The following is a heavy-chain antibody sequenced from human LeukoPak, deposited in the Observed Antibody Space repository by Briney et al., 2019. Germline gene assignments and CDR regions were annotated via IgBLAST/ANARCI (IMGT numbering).Heavy chain of an antibody. CDR3: AKPYCSGGTCYSVWDYYLDY. Sequence: PGGSLRLSCAPSGFTFSSYAMTWVRQAPGKGLEWVSGISASGGDTYYADSVKGRFTISRDNSKNTLYLQMNSLRAEDTAAYYCAKPYCSGGTCYSVWDYYLDYWGQGTLVTVSS. J-gene: IGHJ4*02. V-gene: IGHV3-23*01. CDR1: GFTFSSYA. CDR2: ISASGGDT. D-gene: IGHD2-15*01.